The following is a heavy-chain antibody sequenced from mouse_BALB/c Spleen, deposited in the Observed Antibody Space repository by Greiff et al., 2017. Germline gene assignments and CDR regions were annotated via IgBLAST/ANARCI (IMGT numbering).Heavy chain of an antibody. CDR3: TRDEVITTATDY. Sequence: EVQVVESGGGLVKPGGSLKLSCAASGFTFSSYTMSWVRQTPEKRLEWVATISSGGSYTYYPDSVKGRFTISRDNAKNTLYLQMSSLKSEDTAMYYCTRDEVITTATDYWGQGTSVTVSS. J-gene: IGHJ4*01. CDR2: ISSGGSYT. CDR1: GFTFSSYT. D-gene: IGHD1-2*01. V-gene: IGHV5-6-4*01.